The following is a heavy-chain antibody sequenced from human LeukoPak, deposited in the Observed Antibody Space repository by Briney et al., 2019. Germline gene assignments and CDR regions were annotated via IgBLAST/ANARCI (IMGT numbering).Heavy chain of an antibody. J-gene: IGHJ4*02. CDR3: ARGSGQLAPGNFDY. CDR2: IYTSGST. V-gene: IGHV4-4*07. Sequence: SETLSLTCTVSGGSISSYYWSWIRQPAGKGLEWIGRIYTSGSTNYNPSLKSRVTMSVDTSKNQFSLKLSSVTAADTAVYYCARGSGQLAPGNFDYWGQGTLVTVSS. CDR1: GGSISSYY. D-gene: IGHD6-6*01.